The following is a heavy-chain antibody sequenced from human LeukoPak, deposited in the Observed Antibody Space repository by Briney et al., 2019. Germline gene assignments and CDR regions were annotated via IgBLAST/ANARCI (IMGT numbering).Heavy chain of an antibody. V-gene: IGHV1-69*13. Sequence: ASVKVSCTASGGTFSSYGISWVRQAPGQGLEWMGGIIPIFGTANYAQKFQGRVMITADESTSTAYMELSSLRSEDTAVYYCARLDEYSSSSRYYGMDVWGQGTTVTVSS. CDR1: GGTFSSYG. CDR2: IIPIFGTA. J-gene: IGHJ6*02. D-gene: IGHD6-6*01. CDR3: ARLDEYSSSSRYYGMDV.